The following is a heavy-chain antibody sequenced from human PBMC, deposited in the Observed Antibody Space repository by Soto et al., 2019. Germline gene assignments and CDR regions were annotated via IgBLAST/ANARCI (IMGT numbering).Heavy chain of an antibody. CDR3: VRNSNQLEVVDAFDI. CDR1: GFSFSNYG. D-gene: IGHD2-21*01. J-gene: IGHJ3*02. V-gene: IGHV3-30*19. Sequence: QVQLVESGGGVVQPGRSLRLSCAASGFSFSNYGMHWVRQAPGRGLEWVAVIYYDGSKSFSADSVKGRFTISRDNSRNTLYLQMESLRAEDTAVYFWVRNSNQLEVVDAFDIWGQGTAVTVYS. CDR2: IYYDGSKS.